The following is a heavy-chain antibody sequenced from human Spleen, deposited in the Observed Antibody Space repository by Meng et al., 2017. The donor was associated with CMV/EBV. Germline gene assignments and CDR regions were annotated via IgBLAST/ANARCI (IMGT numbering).Heavy chain of an antibody. CDR2: ISDDGDEK. CDR3: ARQPTDTHLVLDY. Sequence: GGSLRLSCADSAFSFSTYAMHWVRQTPGKGLAWVAVISDDGDEKFYADFVKGRFTISRDNSKNTLYLQMNSLRAEDTAVYYCARQPTDTHLVLDYWGQGNLVTVSS. D-gene: IGHD5-18*01. CDR1: AFSFSTYA. J-gene: IGHJ4*02. V-gene: IGHV3-30*04.